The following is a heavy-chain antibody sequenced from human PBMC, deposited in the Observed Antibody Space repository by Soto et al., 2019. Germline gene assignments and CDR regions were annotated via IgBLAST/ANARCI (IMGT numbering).Heavy chain of an antibody. Sequence: GASVKVSCKASGGTFSSYAISWVRQAPGQGLEWMGGIIPIFGTPNYAQKFQGRVTITADESTSTAYMELSSLRSEDTAVYYCARDPSAYYDSSGPYYYYGMDVWGQGTTVTVSS. CDR3: ARDPSAYYDSSGPYYYYGMDV. D-gene: IGHD3-22*01. J-gene: IGHJ6*02. CDR2: IIPIFGTP. CDR1: GGTFSSYA. V-gene: IGHV1-69*13.